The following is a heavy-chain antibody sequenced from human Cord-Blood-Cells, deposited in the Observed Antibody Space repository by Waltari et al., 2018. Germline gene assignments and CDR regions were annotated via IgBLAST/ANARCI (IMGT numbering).Heavy chain of an antibody. CDR1: GGSFSGYY. Sequence: QVHLQQWGAGLLKPSETLSLTCAVYGGSFSGYYWSWIRQPPGKGLEWIGEINHSGSTNYNPSLKSRVTISVYTSKNQFSLKLSSVTAADTAVYYCARGAVLMVYAIGAFDIWGQGTMVTVSS. D-gene: IGHD2-8*01. V-gene: IGHV4-34*01. J-gene: IGHJ3*02. CDR2: INHSGST. CDR3: ARGAVLMVYAIGAFDI.